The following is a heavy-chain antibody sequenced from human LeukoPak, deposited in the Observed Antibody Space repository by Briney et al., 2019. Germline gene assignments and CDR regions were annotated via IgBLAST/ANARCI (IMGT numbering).Heavy chain of an antibody. CDR2: IYSGGST. CDR1: GFTVSSNY. J-gene: IGHJ4*02. V-gene: IGHV3-53*01. Sequence: PGGSLRLSCAASGFTVSSNYMSWVRQAPGKGLEWVSVIYSGGSTYYADSVKGRFTISRDNSKNTLYLQMNSLRAEDTAVYYCARAFYYYDSDYWGQGTLVTVSS. CDR3: ARAFYYYDSDY. D-gene: IGHD3-22*01.